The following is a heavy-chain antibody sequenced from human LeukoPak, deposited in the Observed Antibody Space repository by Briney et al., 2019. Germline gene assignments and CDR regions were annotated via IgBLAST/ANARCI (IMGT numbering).Heavy chain of an antibody. Sequence: PGGSLRLSCAASGFTFSSYSMNWVRQAPGKGLEWVSSISSSSYIYYADSVKGRFTISRDNAKNSLYLQMNSLRAEDTAVYYCARVKRYCSGGSCYDYYYYGMDVWGKGTTVNVSS. V-gene: IGHV3-21*01. J-gene: IGHJ6*04. D-gene: IGHD2-15*01. CDR2: ISSSSYI. CDR3: ARVKRYCSGGSCYDYYYYGMDV. CDR1: GFTFSSYS.